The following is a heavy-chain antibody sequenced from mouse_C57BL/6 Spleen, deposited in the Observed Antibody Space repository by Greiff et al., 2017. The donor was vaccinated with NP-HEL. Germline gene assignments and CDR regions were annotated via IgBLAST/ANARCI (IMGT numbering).Heavy chain of an antibody. J-gene: IGHJ1*03. V-gene: IGHV1-18*01. Sequence: VQLQQSGPELVKPGASVKIPCTASGYTFTDYNMDWVKLSHGTSLEWIGDINPNNGGTIYNQKFKGKATLTGDKSSSTAYLELRSLTSEDTAVYYGARVSTTLVEGYWYFDVWGTGTTVTVSS. CDR1: GYTFTDYN. D-gene: IGHD1-1*01. CDR2: INPNNGGT. CDR3: ARVSTTLVEGYWYFDV.